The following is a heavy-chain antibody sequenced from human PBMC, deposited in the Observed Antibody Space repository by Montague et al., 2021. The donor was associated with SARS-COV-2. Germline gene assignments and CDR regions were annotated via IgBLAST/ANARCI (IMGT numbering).Heavy chain of an antibody. J-gene: IGHJ4*02. V-gene: IGHV4-39*01. CDR3: ARHGTPGYDPFDS. D-gene: IGHD5-12*01. Sequence: SETLSLTCSVSGDSISSSSYFWGWIRQPPGKGLEWIGSIYYSGSTFYNPSLKSRVTISVDTSKKQFSLKLTSVTAADTALYFCARHGTPGYDPFDSWGQGTVVAVSS. CDR1: GDSISSSSYF. CDR2: IYYSGST.